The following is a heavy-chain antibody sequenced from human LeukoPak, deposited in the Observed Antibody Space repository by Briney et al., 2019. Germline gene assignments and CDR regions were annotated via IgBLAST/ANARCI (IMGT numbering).Heavy chain of an antibody. Sequence: ASVKVSCKASGGTFSSYAISWVRQAPGQGLEWMGGIIPIFGTANYAQKFQGRVTMTRDTSTSTVYMELSSLRSEDTAVYYCARDFAYSGYVLYYWGQGTLVTVSS. V-gene: IGHV1-69*05. J-gene: IGHJ4*02. CDR2: IIPIFGTA. D-gene: IGHD5-12*01. CDR3: ARDFAYSGYVLYY. CDR1: GGTFSSYA.